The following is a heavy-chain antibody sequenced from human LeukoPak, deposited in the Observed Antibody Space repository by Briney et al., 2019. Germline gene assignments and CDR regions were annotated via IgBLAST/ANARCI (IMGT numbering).Heavy chain of an antibody. CDR1: GYTFTSYG. J-gene: IGHJ3*02. V-gene: IGHV1-18*01. D-gene: IGHD6-13*01. CDR2: ISAYNGNT. Sequence: EASVKVSCKASGYTFTSYGISWVRQAPGQGLEWMGWISAYNGNTNYAQKLQGRVTMTTDTSTSTAYMELRSLRSDDTAVYYCARELLAAAGLDAFDIWGQGTMVTVSS. CDR3: ARELLAAAGLDAFDI.